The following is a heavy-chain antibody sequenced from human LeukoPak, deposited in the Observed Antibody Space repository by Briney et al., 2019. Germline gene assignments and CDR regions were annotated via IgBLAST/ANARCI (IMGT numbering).Heavy chain of an antibody. V-gene: IGHV3-9*01. CDR2: ISWNSGSI. J-gene: IGHJ4*02. CDR3: AKVSITMVRGVIDY. Sequence: GGSLRLSCAASGFTFDDYAMHWVRQAPGKGLEWVSGISWNSGSIGYADSVKGRFTISRDNAKNSLYLQMNSLRAEDTAVYYCAKVSITMVRGVIDYWGQGTLVTVSS. D-gene: IGHD3-10*01. CDR1: GFTFDDYA.